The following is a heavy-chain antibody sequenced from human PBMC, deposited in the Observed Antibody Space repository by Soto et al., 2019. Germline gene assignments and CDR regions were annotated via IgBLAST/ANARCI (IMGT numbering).Heavy chain of an antibody. V-gene: IGHV3-11*01. Sequence: QVQLVESGGDLVKPGGSLRLSCAASGYTFSDYYMSWIRQAPGKGLEWISYIDTSGTKIYYADSVKGRFTITRDNAKNSLYMEMNSLRDEDTAVYYCASHYDMWSGYRSHVDYCGQGTLVTVSS. CDR3: ASHYDMWSGYRSHVDY. CDR1: GYTFSDYY. J-gene: IGHJ4*02. CDR2: IDTSGTKI. D-gene: IGHD3-3*01.